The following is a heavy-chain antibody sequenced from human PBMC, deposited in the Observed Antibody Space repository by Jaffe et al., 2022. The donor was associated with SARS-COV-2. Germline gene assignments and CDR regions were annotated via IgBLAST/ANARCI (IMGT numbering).Heavy chain of an antibody. CDR1: GFTFSSYG. D-gene: IGHD1-7*01. J-gene: IGHJ4*02. Sequence: QVQLVESGGGVVQPGRSLRLSCAASGFTFSSYGMHWVRQAPGKGLEWVAVIWYDGSNKYYADSVKGRFTISRDNSKNMLYLQMNSLRAEDTAVYYCARDFQFGTTPDELDYWGQGTLVTVSS. CDR2: IWYDGSNK. V-gene: IGHV3-33*01. CDR3: ARDFQFGTTPDELDY.